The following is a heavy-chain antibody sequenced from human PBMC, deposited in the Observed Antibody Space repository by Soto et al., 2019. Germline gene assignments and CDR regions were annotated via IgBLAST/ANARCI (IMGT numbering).Heavy chain of an antibody. J-gene: IGHJ4*02. CDR3: ARGGLETYKYDTSGYPFNFDY. V-gene: IGHV1-69*12. CDR2: IIPIFDTP. D-gene: IGHD3-22*01. Sequence: QVQLVQSGPEVKKPGYSVRVSCKASGGTFSTYAISWVRQAPGQGLEWMGGIIPIFDTPNYAQNFQGRITITADESKSPDYLELSSLRSGDTAVYYCARGGLETYKYDTSGYPFNFDYWGQGTLITVSS. CDR1: GGTFSTYA.